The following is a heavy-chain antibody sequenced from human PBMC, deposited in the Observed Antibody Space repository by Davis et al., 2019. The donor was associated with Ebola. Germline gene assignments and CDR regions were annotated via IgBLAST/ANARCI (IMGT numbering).Heavy chain of an antibody. Sequence: ASVKVSCKASGYSFMSYYVHWVRQAPGQGLEWLGIVNPSDGNTRYAQKFQGRVTMTRDTSTSTVYMDLSRLRSEDTAVYYCARGVLDYSFYFDYWGQGTLVTVSS. J-gene: IGHJ4*02. CDR2: VNPSDGNT. CDR1: GYSFMSYY. V-gene: IGHV1-46*01. D-gene: IGHD4-11*01. CDR3: ARGVLDYSFYFDY.